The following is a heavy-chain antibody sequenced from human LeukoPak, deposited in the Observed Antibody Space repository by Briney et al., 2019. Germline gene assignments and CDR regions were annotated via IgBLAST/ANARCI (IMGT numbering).Heavy chain of an antibody. J-gene: IGHJ6*04. CDR1: GGSISSSNW. CDR2: IHHSGTT. D-gene: IGHD3-10*01. V-gene: IGHV4-4*02. CDR3: AGAERSGQLDAAYHYYWMDL. Sequence: SGTLSLSCAASGGSISSSNWWSWVRQPPGKGLEWIGEIHHSGTTNYNQTLKSRVTISADKSKNQFSLKLSTLTAADTAAYYCAGAERSGQLDAAYHYYWMDLWGKGTTVTVSS.